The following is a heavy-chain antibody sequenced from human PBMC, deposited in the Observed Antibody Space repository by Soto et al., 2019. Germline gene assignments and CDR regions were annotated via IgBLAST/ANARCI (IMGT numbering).Heavy chain of an antibody. CDR2: IYYSGST. Sequence: SETLSLTCTVSGGSISSYYWSWIRQPPGKGLEWIGYIYYSGSTNYNPSLKSRVTISVDTSKNQFSLKLSSVTAADTAVYYCARDLPNYYGSSPRRYYYYGMDVWGQGTTVTVSS. J-gene: IGHJ6*02. D-gene: IGHD3-10*01. V-gene: IGHV4-59*01. CDR1: GGSISSYY. CDR3: ARDLPNYYGSSPRRYYYYGMDV.